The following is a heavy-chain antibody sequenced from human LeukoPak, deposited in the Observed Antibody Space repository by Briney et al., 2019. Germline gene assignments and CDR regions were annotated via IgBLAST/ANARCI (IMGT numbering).Heavy chain of an antibody. CDR1: GDSISSFY. J-gene: IGHJ5*02. V-gene: IGHV4-4*07. CDR3: ARLQPTRWFDP. D-gene: IGHD4-11*01. Sequence: SETLSFTCTVSGDSISSFYWTWIRQPAGRGLEWIGRIYPSGSTTCNPSLKSRVTMSVDTSKNQFSLRLSSVTAADTAVYYCARLQPTRWFDPWGQGTLVTVSS. CDR2: IYPSGST.